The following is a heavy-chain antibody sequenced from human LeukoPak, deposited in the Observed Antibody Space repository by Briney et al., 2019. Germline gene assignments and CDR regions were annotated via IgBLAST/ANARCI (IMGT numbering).Heavy chain of an antibody. CDR3: ARAESIDDDLLDY. Sequence: GGSLRLSCVGSGFTISNYWMHWVRQAPGTGLMWVSRIHPDGRITTYADSVKGRFTISRDNSKNTLYLQMNSLRAEDTAVYYCARAESIDDDLLDYWGQGTLVTVSS. CDR2: IHPDGRIT. D-gene: IGHD1-1*01. V-gene: IGHV3-74*03. J-gene: IGHJ4*02. CDR1: GFTISNYW.